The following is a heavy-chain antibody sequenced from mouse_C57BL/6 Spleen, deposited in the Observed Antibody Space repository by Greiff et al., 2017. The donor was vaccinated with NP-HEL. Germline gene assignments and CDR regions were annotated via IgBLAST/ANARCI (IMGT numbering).Heavy chain of an antibody. CDR2: INPSSGYT. CDR1: GYTFTSYT. Sequence: VQLQQSGAELARPGASVKMSCKASGYTFTSYTMHWVKQRPGQGLEWIGYINPSSGYTKYNQKFKDKATLTADKSSSTAYMQLSSLTSEDSAVYYCARSRGFANWDPYYFDYWGQGTTLTVSS. CDR3: ARSRGFANWDPYYFDY. J-gene: IGHJ2*01. V-gene: IGHV1-4*01. D-gene: IGHD4-1*01.